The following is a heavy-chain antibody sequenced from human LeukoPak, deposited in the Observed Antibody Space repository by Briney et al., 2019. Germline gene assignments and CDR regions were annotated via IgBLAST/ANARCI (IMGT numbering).Heavy chain of an antibody. D-gene: IGHD1-1*01. CDR1: GFTVSSNY. CDR3: AKELVQLTLLGLGY. J-gene: IGHJ4*02. Sequence: PGGSLRLSCAASGFTVSSNYMTWVRQAPGKGLEWVSVIYRAGNTYYADSVKGRFTISRDNSKNTLYLQMNSLRAEDTAVYYCAKELVQLTLLGLGYWGQGTLVTVSS. V-gene: IGHV3-53*05. CDR2: IYRAGNT.